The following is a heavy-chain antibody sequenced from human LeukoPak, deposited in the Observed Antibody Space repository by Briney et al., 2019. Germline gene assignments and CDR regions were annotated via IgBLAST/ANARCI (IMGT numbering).Heavy chain of an antibody. V-gene: IGHV3-7*01. CDR2: IKQDGSEK. CDR1: GFTFSSYW. Sequence: PGGSLRLSCAASGFTFSSYWMSWVRQAPGKGLEWVANIKQDGSEKYYVDSVKGRFTISRDNAKNSLYLQMNSLRAEDTAVYYCARDPGEIAAAGSHFDYWCQGTLVTVSS. CDR3: ARDPGEIAAAGSHFDY. D-gene: IGHD6-13*01. J-gene: IGHJ4*02.